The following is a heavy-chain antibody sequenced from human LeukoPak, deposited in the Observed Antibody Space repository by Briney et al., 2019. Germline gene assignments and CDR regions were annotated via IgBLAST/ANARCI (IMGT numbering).Heavy chain of an antibody. CDR3: ARERTGYFFDD. J-gene: IGHJ4*02. CDR1: GASISSGTYY. V-gene: IGHV4-31*03. Sequence: KPSETLSLTCTVSGASISSGTYYWTWIRQHPGRSLEWIGYIFSSGVTYYHPSLKSRITISVDTSKNQFSLKLTSVTAADTAVYFCARERTGYFFDDWGQGTLVTVSS. CDR2: IFSSGVT.